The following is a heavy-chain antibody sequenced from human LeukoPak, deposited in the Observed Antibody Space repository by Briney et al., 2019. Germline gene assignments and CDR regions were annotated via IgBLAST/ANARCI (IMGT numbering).Heavy chain of an antibody. D-gene: IGHD1-26*01. V-gene: IGHV1-18*01. CDR2: ISAYNGNT. CDR1: GGTFSSYA. Sequence: GASVKVSCKASGGTFSSYAISWVRQAPGQGLEWMGWISAYNGNTNYAQKLQGRVTMTTDTSTSTAYMELRSPRSDDTAVYYCARGSDHDEFDYWGQGTLVTVSS. CDR3: ARGSDHDEFDY. J-gene: IGHJ4*02.